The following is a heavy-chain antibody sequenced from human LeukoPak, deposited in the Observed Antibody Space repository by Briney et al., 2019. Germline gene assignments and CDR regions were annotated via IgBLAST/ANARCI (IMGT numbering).Heavy chain of an antibody. V-gene: IGHV3-9*01. D-gene: IGHD3-10*01. CDR3: AKDRLWFGELFDAFDI. Sequence: PGRSLRLSCAASGFTFDDYAMHWVRQAPGKGLEWVSGISWNSGSIGYADSVKGRFTISRDNAKSSLYLQMNSLRAEDTALYYCAKDRLWFGELFDAFDIWGQGTMVTVSS. CDR2: ISWNSGSI. J-gene: IGHJ3*02. CDR1: GFTFDDYA.